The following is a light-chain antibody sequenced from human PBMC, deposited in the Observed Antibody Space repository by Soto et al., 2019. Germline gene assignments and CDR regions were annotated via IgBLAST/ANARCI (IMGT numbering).Light chain of an antibody. CDR2: GVY. CDR1: QSVYHNY. V-gene: IGKV3D-20*02. Sequence: EILLTQSPATLSLAPGRRATISCGASQSVYHNYVAWYQQKPGLAPRLLIYGVYTRASGIPDRFSGSGSGTDFTLTISSLEPEDFAVYYCQQRSNWPRTFGQGTKVDI. CDR3: QQRSNWPRT. J-gene: IGKJ1*01.